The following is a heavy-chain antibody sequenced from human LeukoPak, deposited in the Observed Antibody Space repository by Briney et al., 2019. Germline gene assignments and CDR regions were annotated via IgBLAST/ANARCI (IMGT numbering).Heavy chain of an antibody. CDR1: GFTFSSYA. J-gene: IGHJ6*02. Sequence: GGSLRLSCAASGFTFSSYAMHWVRQAPGKGLEWVADISYDGSNKYYADSVKGRFTISRDNSKNTLYLQMNSLRAEDTAVYYCARTIAARGSGVVYYYYGMDVWGQGTTVTVSS. D-gene: IGHD6-6*01. V-gene: IGHV3-30-3*01. CDR2: ISYDGSNK. CDR3: ARTIAARGSGVVYYYYGMDV.